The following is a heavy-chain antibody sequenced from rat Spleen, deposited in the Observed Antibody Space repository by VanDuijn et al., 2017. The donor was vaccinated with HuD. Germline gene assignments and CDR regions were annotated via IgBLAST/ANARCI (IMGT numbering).Heavy chain of an antibody. CDR3: ARYSRLPFNYGSYPWYFDY. Sequence: EVQLQESGPGLVKPSQSLSLTCSVTGYSITSNYWGWIRKFPGNKMEWIGHISYSGSTSYNPSLKSRISITRDTSKNQFFLQLNSVTTEDTATYYCARYSRLPFNYGSYPWYFDYWGQGVMVTVSS. D-gene: IGHD1-3*01. CDR1: GYSITSNY. V-gene: IGHV3-1*01. J-gene: IGHJ2*01. CDR2: ISYSGST.